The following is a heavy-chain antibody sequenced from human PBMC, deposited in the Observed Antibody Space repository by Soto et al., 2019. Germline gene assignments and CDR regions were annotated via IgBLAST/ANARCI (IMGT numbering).Heavy chain of an antibody. Sequence: SETLSLTCTVSGGSISSYYWSWIRQPPGKGLEWIGYIYYSGSTNYNPSLKSRVTISVDTSKNQFSLKLSSVTAADTAVYYCARVMYFFYSSGYPHNLFYPCGQGSLVPGSS. J-gene: IGHJ5*02. CDR3: ARVMYFFYSSGYPHNLFYP. CDR2: IYYSGST. V-gene: IGHV4-59*01. D-gene: IGHD3-22*01. CDR1: GGSISSYY.